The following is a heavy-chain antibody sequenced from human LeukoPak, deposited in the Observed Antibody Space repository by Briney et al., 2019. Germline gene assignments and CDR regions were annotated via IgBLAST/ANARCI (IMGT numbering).Heavy chain of an antibody. V-gene: IGHV1-46*01. J-gene: IGHJ4*02. D-gene: IGHD3-10*01. CDR1: GYTFTNYY. CDR2: IIPSGGNT. CDR3: VRVFSGGLFDY. Sequence: APVKVSCKASGYTFTNYYMHWVRQAPGQGPEWMGIIIPSGGNTNYAQKFQGRVTMTRDTSTSTVYLELSSLRSEDTAVYYCVRVFSGGLFDYWGQGTLVTVSS.